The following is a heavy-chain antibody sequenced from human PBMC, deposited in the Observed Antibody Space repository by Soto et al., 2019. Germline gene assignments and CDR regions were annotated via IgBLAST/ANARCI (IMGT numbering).Heavy chain of an antibody. CDR2: IYYSGST. D-gene: IGHD1-26*01. CDR1: GGSISSNSKY. V-gene: IGHV4-39*01. Sequence: QLQLQEAGPGLVKPSETLSLTCIVSGGSISSNSKYWGWIRQPPGRGLEWVASIYYSGSTYYNPSLKSRVSISVDTAKNQFSLKLSSVTAADTALYYCARYVGGSYSPIDYWGQGTLVSVSS. CDR3: ARYVGGSYSPIDY. J-gene: IGHJ4*02.